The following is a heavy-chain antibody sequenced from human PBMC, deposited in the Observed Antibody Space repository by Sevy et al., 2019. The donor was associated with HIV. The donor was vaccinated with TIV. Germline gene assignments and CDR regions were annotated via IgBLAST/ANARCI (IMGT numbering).Heavy chain of an antibody. V-gene: IGHV1-18*04. Sequence: ASVKVSCKASGYTFTSYGISWVRQAPGQGLEWMGWMSAYNGNTNYAQKLQGRVTMTTDTSTSTAYMELRSLRSDDTAVYYCARTVGGSYRYYFDYWGQGTLVTVSS. CDR3: ARTVGGSYRYYFDY. J-gene: IGHJ4*02. CDR1: GYTFTSYG. CDR2: MSAYNGNT. D-gene: IGHD3-16*02.